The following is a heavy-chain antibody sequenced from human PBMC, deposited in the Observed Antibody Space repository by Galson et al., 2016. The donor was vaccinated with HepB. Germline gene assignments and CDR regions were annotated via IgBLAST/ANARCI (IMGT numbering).Heavy chain of an antibody. CDR1: GGTFSSYA. Sequence: SVKVSCKASGGTFSSYAISWVRQAPGQGLEWMGVIINLYGTANYALKFQGRVTITADESTSTAHMEVSSLRYEDTAVYYCARVRDGYNTHFYYGMDVWGQGTLVTVTS. CDR2: IINLYGTA. CDR3: ARVRDGYNTHFYYGMDV. V-gene: IGHV1-69*13. J-gene: IGHJ6*02. D-gene: IGHD5-24*01.